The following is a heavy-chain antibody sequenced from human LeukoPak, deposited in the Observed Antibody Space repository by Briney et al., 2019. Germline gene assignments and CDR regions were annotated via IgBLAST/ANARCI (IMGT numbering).Heavy chain of an antibody. Sequence: SGTLSLTCAASGDSVSTTNWWTWVRQTPGKGLEWIGEIYHTGNTNYNPSLRSRVNMSVDKPNNQFSLTLTSVTAADTAVYYCARDNSYMDVWGKGTTVTVSS. D-gene: IGHD4-11*01. J-gene: IGHJ6*03. V-gene: IGHV4-4*02. CDR3: ARDNSYMDV. CDR1: GDSVSTTNW. CDR2: IYHTGNT.